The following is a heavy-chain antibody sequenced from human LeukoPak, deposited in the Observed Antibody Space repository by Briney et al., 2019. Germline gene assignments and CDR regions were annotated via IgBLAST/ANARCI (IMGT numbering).Heavy chain of an antibody. Sequence: ASVKVSCKASGYTFTGYYMHWVRQAPGQGLEWMGWINPNSGGTNYAQKFQGRVTMTRDTSINIAYMELSRLRSDDTAVYYCARYRVSAAWRGGWGQGTLVTVSS. D-gene: IGHD6-13*01. V-gene: IGHV1-2*02. J-gene: IGHJ4*02. CDR3: ARYRVSAAWRGG. CDR2: INPNSGGT. CDR1: GYTFTGYY.